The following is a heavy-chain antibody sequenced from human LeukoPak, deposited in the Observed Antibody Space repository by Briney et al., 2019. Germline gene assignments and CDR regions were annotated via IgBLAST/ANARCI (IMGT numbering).Heavy chain of an antibody. V-gene: IGHV4-59*12. CDR2: IYYSGST. Sequence: PSETLSLTCTVSGESISGFYWTWIRQPPGKGLEWIGYIYYSGSTNYNPSLKSRVTISVDTSKNQFSLKLSFVTAADTAVYYCARGMGSPDFWGQGTLVTVSS. J-gene: IGHJ4*02. CDR1: GESISGFY. CDR3: ARGMGSPDF. D-gene: IGHD1-26*01.